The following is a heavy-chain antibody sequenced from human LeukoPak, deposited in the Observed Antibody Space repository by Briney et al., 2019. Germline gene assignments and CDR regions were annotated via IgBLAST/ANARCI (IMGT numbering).Heavy chain of an antibody. V-gene: IGHV3-48*01. Sequence: PGGSLRLSCAASGFTFSSYHMNWVRQAPGKGLEWLSYIHSTSGSIHYADSVRGRFTISRDNAKNSPYLQMNSLRAEDTAVYYCSRVVQDVTGADYWGQGTLVIVSS. CDR2: IHSTSGSI. J-gene: IGHJ4*02. CDR3: SRVVQDVTGADY. D-gene: IGHD3-9*01. CDR1: GFTFSSYH.